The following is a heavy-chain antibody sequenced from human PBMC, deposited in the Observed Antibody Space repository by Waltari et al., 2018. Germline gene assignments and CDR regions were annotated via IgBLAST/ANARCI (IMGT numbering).Heavy chain of an antibody. V-gene: IGHV1-18*01. J-gene: IGHJ4*02. D-gene: IGHD1-26*01. CDR2: ISVNNGNT. CDR3: VRGGLDSGSYLPTPDPLGY. Sequence: QVQLVQSGTEVKKPGASVKVSCKASGYPFTSYGISWVRQAPGQGLGWMGWISVNNGNTNYAQKLQGRITMTTDTSTNTAYMELRSLRYDDTAVYYCVRGGLDSGSYLPTPDPLGYWGQGTLVTVSS. CDR1: GYPFTSYG.